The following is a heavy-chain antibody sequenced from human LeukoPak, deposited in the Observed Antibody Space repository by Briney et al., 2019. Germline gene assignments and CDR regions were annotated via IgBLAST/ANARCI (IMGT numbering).Heavy chain of an antibody. Sequence: SETLSLTCTVSGGSISSGDYYWSWIRQPPGKGLEWIGYIYYSGSTYYDPSLKSRVTISVDTSKNQFSLKLSSVTAADTAVYYCARGIKGTGSSWYFSDYWGQGTLVTVSS. CDR1: GGSISSGDYY. J-gene: IGHJ4*02. V-gene: IGHV4-30-4*01. CDR2: IYYSGST. D-gene: IGHD6-13*01. CDR3: ARGIKGTGSSWYFSDY.